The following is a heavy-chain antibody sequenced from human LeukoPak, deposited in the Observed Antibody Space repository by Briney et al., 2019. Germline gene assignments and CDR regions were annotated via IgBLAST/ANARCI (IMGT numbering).Heavy chain of an antibody. CDR3: ARHPDYCSSTSCYLFDY. CDR2: ISGSGGST. CDR1: GFTFSSYA. V-gene: IGHV3-23*01. Sequence: GGSLRLSCAASGFTFSSYAMSWVRQAPGKGLEWVSAISGSGGSTYYADSVKGRFTISRDNSKNTLYLQMNSLRAEDTAVYYCARHPDYCSSTSCYLFDYWGQGTLVTVSS. D-gene: IGHD2-2*01. J-gene: IGHJ4*02.